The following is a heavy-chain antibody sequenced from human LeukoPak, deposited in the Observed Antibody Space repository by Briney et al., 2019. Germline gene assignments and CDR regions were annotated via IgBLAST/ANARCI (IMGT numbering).Heavy chain of an antibody. J-gene: IGHJ4*02. CDR1: GFTFASYS. Sequence: GGSLRLSCAASGFTFASYSMSWVRQAPGKGLEWVSVIYSGSSTYYADSVKGRFTISRDNSKNTLYLQMNSLRAEDTAVYYCARENYVDVYYDYWGQGTLVTVSS. V-gene: IGHV3-53*01. D-gene: IGHD1-7*01. CDR3: ARENYVDVYYDY. CDR2: IYSGSST.